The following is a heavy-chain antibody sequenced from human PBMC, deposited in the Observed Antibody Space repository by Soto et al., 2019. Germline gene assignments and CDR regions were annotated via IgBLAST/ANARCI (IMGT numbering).Heavy chain of an antibody. CDR1: GGSFSGYY. Sequence: QVQLQQWGAGLLKPSETLSLTCAVYGGSFSGYYWTWIRQPPGTGLELIGEINHSGSTNYNPSHKSRVTISVDTSKHPFSRKLTFVSAADTAVYYCSRNKITGLFDYWGQGTLVTVSS. CDR3: SRNKITGLFDY. CDR2: INHSGST. V-gene: IGHV4-34*01. J-gene: IGHJ4*02. D-gene: IGHD2-8*02.